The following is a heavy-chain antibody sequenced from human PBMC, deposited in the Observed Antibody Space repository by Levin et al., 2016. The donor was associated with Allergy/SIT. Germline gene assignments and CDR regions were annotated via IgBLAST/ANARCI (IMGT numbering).Heavy chain of an antibody. J-gene: IGHJ4*02. CDR3: ARVTWDCSSPICYHFDY. V-gene: IGHV4-59*01. Sequence: SETLSLTCTVSGGSINSYYWIWIRQPPGKGLEWIGFIYYSGSTNYNPSLKSRVTISIDTSKKQFSLNLRSVTAADTAMYYCARVTWDCSSPICYHFDYWGQGILVTVSS. CDR1: GGSINSYY. D-gene: IGHD2-2*01. CDR2: IYYSGST.